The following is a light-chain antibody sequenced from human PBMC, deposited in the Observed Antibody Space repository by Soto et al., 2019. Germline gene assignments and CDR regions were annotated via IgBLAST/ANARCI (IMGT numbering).Light chain of an antibody. Sequence: EIVLTQSPATVSLSPGERVTLSCRASQSVSSCLAWYQQKPGQAPRLLIYDTAIRAAPIPARFSGGGSGTDCTHAISRLEPEDFAVYFCQECGPRQPITFHQGTRLEIK. V-gene: IGKV3-11*01. CDR3: QECGPRQPIT. CDR1: QSVSSC. CDR2: DTA. J-gene: IGKJ5*01.